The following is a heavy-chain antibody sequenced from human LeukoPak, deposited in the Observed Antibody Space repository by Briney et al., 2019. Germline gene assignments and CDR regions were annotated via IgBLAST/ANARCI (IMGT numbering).Heavy chain of an antibody. CDR3: ARYGLGSNYRDPFDS. V-gene: IGHV3-48*01. CDR1: GFNFDEYA. J-gene: IGHJ4*02. CDR2: IYRDSSMI. D-gene: IGHD3-10*01. Sequence: PGGSLRLSCVASGFNFDEYAMNWVRQAPGKGLEWISCIYRDSSMIHYADSVRGRFTVSRDNAKNSVYLQMNSLRAEDTAVYFCARYGLGSNYRDPFDSWGQGALVTVSS.